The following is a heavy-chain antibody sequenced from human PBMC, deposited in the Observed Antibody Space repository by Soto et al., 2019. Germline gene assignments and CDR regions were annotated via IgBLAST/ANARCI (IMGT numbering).Heavy chain of an antibody. J-gene: IGHJ6*02. V-gene: IGHV1-69*01. CDR1: GGTFSSYA. CDR2: IIPIFGTA. Sequence: QVRLVQSGAEVKKPGSSVKVSCKASGGTFSSYAISWVRQAPGQGLEWMGGIIPIFGTANYAQKFQGRVTITADESTSTAYMELSSLRSEDTAVYYCAREIVVVPAAPHYYYGMDVWGQGTTVTVSS. D-gene: IGHD2-2*01. CDR3: AREIVVVPAAPHYYYGMDV.